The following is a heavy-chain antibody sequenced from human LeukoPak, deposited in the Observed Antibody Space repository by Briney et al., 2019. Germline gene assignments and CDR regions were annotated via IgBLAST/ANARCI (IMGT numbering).Heavy chain of an antibody. D-gene: IGHD2/OR15-2a*01. CDR1: GFTVSSNY. V-gene: IGHV3-11*04. J-gene: IGHJ4*02. CDR3: ARDQGHNSLDY. CDR2: ISSSGSTI. Sequence: PGGSLRLSCAASGFTVSSNYMSWVRQAPGKGLEWVSYISSSGSTIYYADSVKGRFTISRDNAKNSLYLQMNSLRAEDTAVYYCARDQGHNSLDYWGQGTLVTVSS.